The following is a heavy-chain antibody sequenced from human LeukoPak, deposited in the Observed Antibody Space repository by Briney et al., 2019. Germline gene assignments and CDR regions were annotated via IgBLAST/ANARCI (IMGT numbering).Heavy chain of an antibody. V-gene: IGHV4-34*01. CDR3: ARVYSSGWPNYYYYGMDV. CDR2: ITHSGST. CDR1: RVAFSGYY. J-gene: IGHJ6*02. D-gene: IGHD6-19*01. Sequence: PQTLSLTCAVYRVAFSGYYWSGIRQPPGKGLEWIGEITHSGSTNYNPSLKSRVTISVDTTKNQFSLKLSSVTAADTAVYYCARVYSSGWPNYYYYGMDVWGQGTTVTVSS.